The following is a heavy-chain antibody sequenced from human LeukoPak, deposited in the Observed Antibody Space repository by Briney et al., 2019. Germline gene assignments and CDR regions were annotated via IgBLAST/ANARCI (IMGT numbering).Heavy chain of an antibody. CDR1: GFTFSSFW. Sequence: GGSLRLSCAASGFTFSSFWMSWVRQAPGKGLEWVANINQDGSGKYFVDSVKGRFTISRDNAKNSLYLQMNSLRAEDTAVYYCARDNRGGYRGFGEPFDYWGQGTLVTVSS. J-gene: IGHJ4*02. CDR3: ARDNRGGYRGFGEPFDY. CDR2: INQDGSGK. V-gene: IGHV3-7*01. D-gene: IGHD3-10*01.